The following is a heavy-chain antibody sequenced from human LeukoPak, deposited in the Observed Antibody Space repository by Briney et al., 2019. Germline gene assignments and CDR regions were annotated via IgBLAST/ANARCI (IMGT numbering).Heavy chain of an antibody. CDR3: ARRPGGYYYDSSGYDY. J-gene: IGHJ4*02. Sequence: SETLSLTCTVSGGSISSSSYYWGWIRQPPGKGLEWIGSIYYSGSTYYNPSLKSRVTISVDTSKNQFSLKLSSMTAADTAVYYCARRPGGYYYDSSGYDYWGQGTLVTVSS. CDR1: GGSISSSSYY. CDR2: IYYSGST. V-gene: IGHV4-39*01. D-gene: IGHD3-22*01.